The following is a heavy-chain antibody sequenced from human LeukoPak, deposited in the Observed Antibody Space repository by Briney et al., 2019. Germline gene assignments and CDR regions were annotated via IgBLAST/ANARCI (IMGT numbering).Heavy chain of an antibody. J-gene: IGHJ5*02. D-gene: IGHD3-10*02. Sequence: SDTLSLTCTVSGGSISSSSHYWGWIRQPPGKGFEWIGSIYYSGTTAYNPSLKSRVTISVDTSKNQFSLKLSSVTAADTAVYYCVRWQSGSMFHPPWGQGTLVTVSS. CDR2: IYYSGTT. V-gene: IGHV4-39*01. CDR3: VRWQSGSMFHPP. CDR1: GGSISSSSHY.